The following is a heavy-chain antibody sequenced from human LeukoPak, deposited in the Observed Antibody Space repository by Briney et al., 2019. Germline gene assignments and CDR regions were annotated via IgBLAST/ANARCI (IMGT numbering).Heavy chain of an antibody. CDR3: ARYSSSSFDP. D-gene: IGHD6-13*01. J-gene: IGHJ5*02. CDR1: SGSISSYY. CDR2: IYYSGST. V-gene: IGHV4-59*01. Sequence: PSETLSLTCTVSSGSISSYYWSWIRQPPGKGLEWIGYIYYSGSTNYNPSLKSRVTISVDTSKNQFSLKLSSVTAADTAVYYCARYSSSSFDPWGQGTLVTVSS.